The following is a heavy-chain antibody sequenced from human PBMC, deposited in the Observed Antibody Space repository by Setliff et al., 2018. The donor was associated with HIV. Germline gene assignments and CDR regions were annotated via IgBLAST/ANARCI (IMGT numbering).Heavy chain of an antibody. V-gene: IGHV3-66*02. CDR1: GFTVSTNY. CDR3: ARQAYDINMVRGVIAPRLHYYMDV. D-gene: IGHD3-10*01. J-gene: IGHJ6*03. Sequence: GGSLRLSCAVSGFTVSTNYMNWVRQAPGKGLQWVSVIYSSGYSDYADSVKGRFAISRDNSKNTLYLQMNSLRAEDTAVYYCARQAYDINMVRGVIAPRLHYYMDVWGKGTKVTVSS. CDR2: IYSSGYS.